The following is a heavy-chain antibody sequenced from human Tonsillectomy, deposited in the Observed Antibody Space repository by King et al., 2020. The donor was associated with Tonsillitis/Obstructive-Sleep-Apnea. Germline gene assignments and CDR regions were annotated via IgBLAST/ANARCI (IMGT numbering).Heavy chain of an antibody. V-gene: IGHV3-66*01. CDR1: GFSVSTNY. D-gene: IGHD2/OR15-2a*01. CDR2: LYGGGGT. J-gene: IGHJ4*02. CDR3: ARTTFGFDL. Sequence: VQLVESGGGLVQPGGSLRLSCAVSGFSVSTNYMSWVRQAPGKGLEWVSVLYGGGGTNYADSVKGRFTISRDDSKNTLFLQMNSLRAEDTAVYYCARTTFGFDLWGQGTLVIVSS.